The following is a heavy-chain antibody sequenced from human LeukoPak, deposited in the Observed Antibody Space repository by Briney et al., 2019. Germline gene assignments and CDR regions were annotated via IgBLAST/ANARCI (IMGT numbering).Heavy chain of an antibody. J-gene: IGHJ4*02. V-gene: IGHV4-34*01. Sequence: SETLSLTCAVYGGSFSGYYWSWIRQPPGKGLEWIGEINHSGSTNYNPSLKSRVTISVDTSKNQFSLMLSSVTAADTAVYYCARGGGSYYSFDYWGQGTLVTVSS. CDR3: ARGGGSYYSFDY. CDR1: GGSFSGYY. D-gene: IGHD1-26*01. CDR2: INHSGST.